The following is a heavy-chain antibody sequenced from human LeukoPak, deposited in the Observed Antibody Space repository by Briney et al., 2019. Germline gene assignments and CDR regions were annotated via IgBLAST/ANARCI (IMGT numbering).Heavy chain of an antibody. D-gene: IGHD3-10*01. CDR2: IYYSGST. J-gene: IGHJ3*02. V-gene: IGHV4-59*08. CDR3: ARHGGVVRGQGSDAFDI. Sequence: SSETLSLTCTVSGGSISSYFWSWVRQPPGKGLEWIGYIYYSGSTKYNPSLKSRVTISLDTSKNQFSLKLTSVTAADTAVYYCARHGGVVRGQGSDAFDIWGQGTVVTVSS. CDR1: GGSISSYF.